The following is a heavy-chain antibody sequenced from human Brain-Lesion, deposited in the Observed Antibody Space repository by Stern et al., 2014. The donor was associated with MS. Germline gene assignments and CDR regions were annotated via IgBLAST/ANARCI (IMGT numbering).Heavy chain of an antibody. J-gene: IGHJ4*02. Sequence: VQLAPSGAEVKKPGASVKVSCKASGYTFSSYDITWVRQASGHGLEWMGWMNPYSGNTGYAQKFKGRVSMTSDPSISTVYMELTSLTSDDTAVYFCARAVRNQLLSEYWGQGTLVTVSS. CDR2: MNPYSGNT. D-gene: IGHD2-2*01. CDR3: ARAVRNQLLSEY. CDR1: GYTFSSYD. V-gene: IGHV1-8*01.